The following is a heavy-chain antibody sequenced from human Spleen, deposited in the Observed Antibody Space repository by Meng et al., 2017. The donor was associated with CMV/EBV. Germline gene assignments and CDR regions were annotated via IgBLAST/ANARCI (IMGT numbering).Heavy chain of an antibody. D-gene: IGHD3-22*01. CDR3: ARMYSYVSSRGMDV. J-gene: IGHJ6*02. V-gene: IGHV3-48*03. CDR1: GFPFSTYE. Sequence: GGSLRLSCAASGFPFSTYEMNWVRQAPGKGLEWVSYISSSGSTIYYADSVKGRFTFSRDNAKNSLYVQMNSLRAEDTAVYYCARMYSYVSSRGMDVWGQGTTVTVSS. CDR2: ISSSGSTI.